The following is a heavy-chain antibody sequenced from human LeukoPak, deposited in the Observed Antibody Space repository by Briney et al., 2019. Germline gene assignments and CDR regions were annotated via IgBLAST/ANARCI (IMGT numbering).Heavy chain of an antibody. D-gene: IGHD3-9*01. Sequence: ASVKVSCKASGYTFTDYAIHWVRQAPGQGLEWMGRIDPHSGGTNYAQKFQGRVTLTRDASISTAYMDLSRLRSDDTAFYYCTRDITISGPIGYWGQETLVTVSS. V-gene: IGHV1-2*06. CDR2: IDPHSGGT. J-gene: IGHJ4*02. CDR1: GYTFTDYA. CDR3: TRDITISGPIGY.